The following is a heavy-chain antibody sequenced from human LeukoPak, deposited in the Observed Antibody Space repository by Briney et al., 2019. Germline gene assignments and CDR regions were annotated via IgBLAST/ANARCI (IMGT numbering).Heavy chain of an antibody. CDR2: IYTSGST. V-gene: IGHV4-4*07. CDR3: AREDIVVVVAATPTDASDI. D-gene: IGHD2-15*01. J-gene: IGHJ3*02. CDR1: GGSISSYY. Sequence: SGTLSLTSTVSGGSISSYYWSWIRQPAGKGLEWIGRIYTSGSTNYNPSLKSRVTMSVDTSKNQLSLKLSSVTAADTAVYYCAREDIVVVVAATPTDASDIWGQGTMVTVSS.